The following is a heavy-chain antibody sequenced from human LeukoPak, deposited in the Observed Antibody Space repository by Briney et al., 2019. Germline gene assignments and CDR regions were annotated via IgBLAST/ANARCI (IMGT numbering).Heavy chain of an antibody. Sequence: ASVKVSCKASGYTFINYGISWVRQAPGQGLEWMGWISAYNGNTNYAQKFQGRVTMTTDTSTSAAYMELRSLRSDDTAVYYCARLRAQGDYDFPDAFDIWGQGTMVTVSS. CDR2: ISAYNGNT. CDR1: GYTFINYG. CDR3: ARLRAQGDYDFPDAFDI. D-gene: IGHD3-22*01. J-gene: IGHJ3*02. V-gene: IGHV1-18*01.